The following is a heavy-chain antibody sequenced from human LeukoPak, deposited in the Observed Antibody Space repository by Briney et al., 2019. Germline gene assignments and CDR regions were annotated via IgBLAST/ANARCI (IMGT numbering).Heavy chain of an antibody. D-gene: IGHD6-13*01. CDR2: TYHTGST. J-gene: IGHJ4*02. CDR3: VKGGEGSNWYRAHYEV. Sequence: SETLSLTCAVSGGSISSNNWWSWVRHSPGKGLEWIGETYHTGSTNYNPSLLGRVTISRDKSNNSFSLRLNSLTAADTAVYYCVKGGEGSNWYRAHYEVWGQGTLVTVSS. CDR1: GGSISSNNW. V-gene: IGHV4-4*02.